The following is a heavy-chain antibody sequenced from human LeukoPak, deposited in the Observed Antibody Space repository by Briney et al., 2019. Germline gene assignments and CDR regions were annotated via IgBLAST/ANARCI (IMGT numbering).Heavy chain of an antibody. CDR1: GGSLSSYY. CDR2: IYYSGST. J-gene: IGHJ4*02. Sequence: SETLSLTCTVSGGSLSSYYWSWIRQPPGKGLEWIGYIYYSGSTNYNPSLKSRVTISVDTSKNQFSLKLSSVTAADTAVYYCARGRSGAWYYYDSSGYYYDYFDYWGQGTLVTVSS. D-gene: IGHD3-22*01. V-gene: IGHV4-59*01. CDR3: ARGRSGAWYYYDSSGYYYDYFDY.